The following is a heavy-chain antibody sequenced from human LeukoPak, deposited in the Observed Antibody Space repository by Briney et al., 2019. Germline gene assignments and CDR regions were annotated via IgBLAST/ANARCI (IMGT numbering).Heavy chain of an antibody. CDR2: INPNSGGT. CDR3: ARDGAGGSGSPNNFDC. D-gene: IGHD3-10*01. J-gene: IGHJ4*02. Sequence: GASVKVSCKASGYTFTGYYMHWVRQAPGQGLEWMGCINPNSGGTNYAQKFQGRVTMTRDTSISTAYMELSRLRSDDTAVYYCARDGAGGSGSPNNFDCWGQGTLVTVSS. CDR1: GYTFTGYY. V-gene: IGHV1-2*02.